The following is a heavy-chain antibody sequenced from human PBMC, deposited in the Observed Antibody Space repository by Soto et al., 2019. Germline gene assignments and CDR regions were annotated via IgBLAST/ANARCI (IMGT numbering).Heavy chain of an antibody. CDR2: IISIFGTA. D-gene: IGHD3-22*01. CDR1: GGTFSSYA. CDR3: ARARYYYDSSGYYPTNFDY. Sequence: QVQLVQSGAEVKKPGSSVKVSCKASGGTFSSYAISWVRQVPGQGLEWMGGIISIFGTANYAQKFQGRVTITADESTSTAYMELSSLRSEDTAVYYCARARYYYDSSGYYPTNFDYWGQGTLVTVSS. V-gene: IGHV1-69*01. J-gene: IGHJ4*02.